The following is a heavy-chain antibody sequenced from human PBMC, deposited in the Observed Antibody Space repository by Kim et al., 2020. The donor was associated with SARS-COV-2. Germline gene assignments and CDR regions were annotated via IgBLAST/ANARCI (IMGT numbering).Heavy chain of an antibody. CDR1: GFKFDDYA. V-gene: IGHV3-9*01. D-gene: IGHD6-19*01. Sequence: GGSLRLSCAASGFKFDDYAMHWVRQAPGKGLEWVSGISWNSGSIGYADSVKGRFTISRDNARNSLYLQMNSLRAEDTALYFCAKGRYSSPSYYFDYWGQGTLVTVSS. CDR2: ISWNSGSI. J-gene: IGHJ4*02. CDR3: AKGRYSSPSYYFDY.